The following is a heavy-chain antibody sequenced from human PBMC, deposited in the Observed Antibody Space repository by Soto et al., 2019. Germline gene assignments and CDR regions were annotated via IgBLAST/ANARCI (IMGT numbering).Heavy chain of an antibody. D-gene: IGHD3-9*01. CDR3: ASDMVRETYYDILTGYYSSWFHP. CDR2: ISSSSSYI. J-gene: IGHJ5*02. Sequence: EVQLVESGGGLVKPGGSLRLSCAASGFTFSSYSMNWVRQAPGKGLEWVSSISSSSSYIYYAASVKGRFTISRDNAKNSLYLQMSSLRAEDTAVYYCASDMVRETYYDILTGYYSSWFHPWGQGTLVTVSS. V-gene: IGHV3-21*01. CDR1: GFTFSSYS.